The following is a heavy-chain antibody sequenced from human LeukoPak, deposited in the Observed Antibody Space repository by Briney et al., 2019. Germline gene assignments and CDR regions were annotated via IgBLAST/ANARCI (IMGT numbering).Heavy chain of an antibody. V-gene: IGHV1-8*01. D-gene: IGHD2-2*01. CDR2: MNPNSGNT. CDR1: GYTFTSYD. CDR3: ARVKGIVVVPAAAFYYYYGMDV. J-gene: IGHJ6*02. Sequence: ASAKVSCKASGYTFTSYDINWVRQATGQGLEWMGWMNPNSGNTGYAQKFQGRVTMTRNTSISTAYMELSSLRSEDTAVYYCARVKGIVVVPAAAFYYYYGMDVWGQGTTVTVSS.